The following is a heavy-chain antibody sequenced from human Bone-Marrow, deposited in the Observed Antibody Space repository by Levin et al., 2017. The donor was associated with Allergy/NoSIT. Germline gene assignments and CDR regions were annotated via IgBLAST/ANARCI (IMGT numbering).Heavy chain of an antibody. CDR3: AREGDCSGKACYSRSFDF. D-gene: IGHD2-15*01. CDR2: MRSEPYGGTT. CDR1: GFTFGSYT. V-gene: IGHV3-49*03. Sequence: GGSLRLSCTGSGFTFGSYTMSWFRQAPGKGLDWLGFMRSEPYGGTTEYAASVEGRFTISRDDSNSIAYLQMNSLKTDDTAVYYCAREGDCSGKACYSRSFDFWGRGTLVTVSS. J-gene: IGHJ4*02.